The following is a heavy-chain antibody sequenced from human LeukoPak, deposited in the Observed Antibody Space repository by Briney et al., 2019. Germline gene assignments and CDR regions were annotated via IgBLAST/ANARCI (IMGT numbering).Heavy chain of an antibody. D-gene: IGHD6-19*01. J-gene: IGHJ4*02. V-gene: IGHV3-30*19. CDR1: GFTFSSYG. CDR3: ATESPIAVAALVY. CDR2: ISYDGSNK. Sequence: PSGGSLRLSCAASGFTFSSYGMHWVRQAPGKGLEWVAVISYDGSNKYYADSVKGRFTISRDNSKNTLYLQMNSLRAEDTAVYYCATESPIAVAALVYWGQGTLVTVSS.